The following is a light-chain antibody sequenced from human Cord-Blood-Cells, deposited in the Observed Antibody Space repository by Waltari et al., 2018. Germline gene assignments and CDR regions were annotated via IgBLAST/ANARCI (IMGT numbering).Light chain of an antibody. V-gene: IGLV2-23*01. Sequence: QSALTQPASVIGSPGQSMTIHCTGTSSDGGSDKLVSWYQQHPGKAPNLMIYEGIKLPSGVSSRFSCSKSGNTASLTISGLLAEDEADYYCCSYAGSSTFYVFGTGTKVTVL. CDR2: EGI. CDR1: SSDGGSDKL. J-gene: IGLJ1*01. CDR3: CSYAGSSTFYV.